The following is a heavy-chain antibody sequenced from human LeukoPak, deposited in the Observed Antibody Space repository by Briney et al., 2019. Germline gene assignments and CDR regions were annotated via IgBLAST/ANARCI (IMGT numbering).Heavy chain of an antibody. D-gene: IGHD4-17*01. CDR2: ISTSSSYI. Sequence: GGSLRLSCAVYGFTFSSYSMNWVRQAPGKGLEWVSFISTSSSYIYYADSVKGRFTISRDNAKNSLYLEMNSLRAEDTAVYYCATVSTTVTSYYFDYWGQGTLVTVSS. V-gene: IGHV3-21*01. CDR3: ATVSTTVTSYYFDY. J-gene: IGHJ4*02. CDR1: GFTFSSYS.